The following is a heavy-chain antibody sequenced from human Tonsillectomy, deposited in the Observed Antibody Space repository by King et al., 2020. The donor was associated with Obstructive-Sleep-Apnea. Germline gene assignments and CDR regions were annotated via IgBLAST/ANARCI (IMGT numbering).Heavy chain of an antibody. CDR3: ASVRYSYGYLYAFDI. CDR2: IYYTGST. Sequence: QLQESGPGLVKPSETLSLTCTVSGGSISSSSYYWGWIRQPPGKGLEWIESIYYTGSTYYNPSLKSRVTISVDTSKNQFSLKLSSVTAAATAVYYCASVRYSYGYLYAFDIWGQGTMVTVSS. CDR1: GGSISSSSYY. V-gene: IGHV4-39*07. J-gene: IGHJ3*02. D-gene: IGHD5-18*01.